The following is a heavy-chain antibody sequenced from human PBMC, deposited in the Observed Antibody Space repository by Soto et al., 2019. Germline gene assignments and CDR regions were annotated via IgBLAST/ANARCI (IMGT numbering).Heavy chain of an antibody. CDR2: IIPIFGTA. V-gene: IGHV1-69*13. D-gene: IGHD3-10*01. J-gene: IGHJ1*01. Sequence: ASVKVSCKASGGTFSSYAISWVRQAPGQGLEWMGGIIPIFGTANYAQKFQGRVTITADESTSTAYMELSSLRSEDTAVYYCARGSQMARSGGEYFQHWGQGTLVTVSS. CDR3: ARGSQMARSGGEYFQH. CDR1: GGTFSSYA.